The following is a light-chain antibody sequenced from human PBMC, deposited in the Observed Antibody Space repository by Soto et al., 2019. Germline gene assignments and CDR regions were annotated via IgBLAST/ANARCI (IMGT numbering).Light chain of an antibody. CDR3: TVWDDSLRGRL. CDR1: SSNIESNF. Sequence: QSVLTQPPSASGTPGQRVTICCSGSSSNIESNFVYWYQQFPGTAPRLLIYRNNQRPSGVPDRFSGSKSGTSASLAISALRSEDEADYYCTVWDDSLRGRLFGGGTKLTVL. CDR2: RNN. J-gene: IGLJ2*01. V-gene: IGLV1-47*01.